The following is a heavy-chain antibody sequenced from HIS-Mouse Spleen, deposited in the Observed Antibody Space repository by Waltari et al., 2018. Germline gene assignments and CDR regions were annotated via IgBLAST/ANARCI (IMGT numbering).Heavy chain of an antibody. V-gene: IGHV4-39*07. CDR2: IYYSGST. Sequence: QLQLQESGPGLVKPSETLSLTCTVSGGPISSSIYYWGWIRQPPGKGLEWIGSIYYSGSTYYNPSLKSRVTISVDTSKNQFSLKLSSVTAADTAVYYCAICGSGSYYQAQYFDYWGQGTLVTVSS. J-gene: IGHJ4*02. CDR1: GGPISSSIYY. D-gene: IGHD3-10*01. CDR3: AICGSGSYYQAQYFDY.